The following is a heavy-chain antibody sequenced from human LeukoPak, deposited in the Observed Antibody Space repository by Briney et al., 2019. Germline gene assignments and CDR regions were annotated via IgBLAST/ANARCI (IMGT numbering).Heavy chain of an antibody. CDR2: VRYDGNNK. D-gene: IGHD6-13*01. CDR3: AQDTAADKYYFDY. CDR1: GFSFSSFG. J-gene: IGHJ4*02. Sequence: GGSLRLSCAASGFSFSSFGMHWVRQAPGKGLEWVAFVRYDGNNKYYADSVKGRFTISRDNSKSTLYLQMDSLRAEDTAVYYCAQDTAADKYYFDYGGQGTLVTVSS. V-gene: IGHV3-30*02.